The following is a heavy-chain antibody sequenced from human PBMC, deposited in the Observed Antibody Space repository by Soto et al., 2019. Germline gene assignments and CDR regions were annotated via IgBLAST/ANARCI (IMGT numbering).Heavy chain of an antibody. V-gene: IGHV4-34*01. Sequence: SETLSLTCAVSGGSLSDYYWPWIRQSPGKGLEWIGEIHPSGSTYYNPSLRSRVTISVDTSKNQFSLKLTSLTAADTAIYYCAMVRDEYKLGNVWGPGTTVTVS. J-gene: IGHJ6*02. CDR3: AMVRDEYKLGNV. CDR2: IHPSGST. CDR1: GGSLSDYY. D-gene: IGHD1-1*01.